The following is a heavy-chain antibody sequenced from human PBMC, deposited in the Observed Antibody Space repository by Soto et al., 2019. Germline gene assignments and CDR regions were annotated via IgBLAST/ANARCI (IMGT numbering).Heavy chain of an antibody. J-gene: IGHJ4*02. CDR2: ISYSSNT. Sequence: SETLSLICTISGDSCSSFYWRCIRQPPGKGLEWIGYISYSSNTNYNPPLKSRVTIAIDSSKNQFSLKVTSVTAADTDVYYCPCLRGYRGSPIDYWGQGAQVTVSS. CDR1: GDSCSSFY. CDR3: PCLRGYRGSPIDY. V-gene: IGHV4-59*01. D-gene: IGHD2-15*01.